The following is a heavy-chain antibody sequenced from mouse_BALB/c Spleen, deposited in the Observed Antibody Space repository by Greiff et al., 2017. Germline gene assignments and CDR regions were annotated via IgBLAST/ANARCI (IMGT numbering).Heavy chain of an antibody. Sequence: QVHVKQSGAELVRPGTSVKVSCKASGYAFTNYLIEWVKQRPGQGLEWIGVINPGSGGTNYNEKFKGKATLTADKSSSTAYMQLSSLTSDDSAVYFCARGNGYGYYAMDYWGQGTSVTVSS. CDR3: ARGNGYGYYAMDY. CDR2: INPGSGGT. V-gene: IGHV1-54*03. D-gene: IGHD2-2*01. J-gene: IGHJ4*01. CDR1: GYAFTNYL.